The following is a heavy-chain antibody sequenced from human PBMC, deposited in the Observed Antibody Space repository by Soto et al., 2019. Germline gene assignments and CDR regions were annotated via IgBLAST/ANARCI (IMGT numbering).Heavy chain of an antibody. J-gene: IGHJ4*02. V-gene: IGHV3-15*07. CDR1: GFTFSNAW. Sequence: EVQLVESGGGLVKPGGSLRLSCAASGFTFSNAWMNWVRQAPGKGLEWVGRIKSKTDGGTTDYAAPVKGRFTISRDDSKNTLYLQMNSLKTEDTAVYYCPTDPRFCARFNFGYWGQGALVTVSS. D-gene: IGHD3-3*01. CDR3: PTDPRFCARFNFGY. CDR2: IKSKTDGGTT.